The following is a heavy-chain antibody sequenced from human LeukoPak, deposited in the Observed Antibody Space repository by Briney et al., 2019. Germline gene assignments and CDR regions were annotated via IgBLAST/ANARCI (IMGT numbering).Heavy chain of an antibody. CDR2: IYYNGNT. CDR3: ARVKANWELYYFDY. CDR1: GGSINNYY. D-gene: IGHD1-7*01. Sequence: PSDTLSLTCTVSGGSINNYYWSWIRQPPGKGLEWIGYIYYNGNTNYNPSLKSRVTISVDTSKNQFSLKLSSVTAADTAVYYCARVKANWELYYFDYWGQGTLVTVSS. V-gene: IGHV4-59*13. J-gene: IGHJ4*02.